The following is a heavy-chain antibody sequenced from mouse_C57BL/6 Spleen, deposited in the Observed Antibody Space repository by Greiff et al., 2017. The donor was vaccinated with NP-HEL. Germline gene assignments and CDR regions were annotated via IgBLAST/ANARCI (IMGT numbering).Heavy chain of an antibody. CDR2: ISYSGST. J-gene: IGHJ3*01. D-gene: IGHD2-3*01. Sequence: EVKVEESGPGMVKPSQSLSLTCTVTGYSITSGYDWHWIRHFPGNKLEWMGYISYSGSTNYNPSLKSRISITHDTSKNHFFLKLNSVTTEDTATYYCARGRDGYYLAWFAYWGQGTLVTVSA. CDR3: ARGRDGYYLAWFAY. CDR1: GYSITSGYD. V-gene: IGHV3-1*01.